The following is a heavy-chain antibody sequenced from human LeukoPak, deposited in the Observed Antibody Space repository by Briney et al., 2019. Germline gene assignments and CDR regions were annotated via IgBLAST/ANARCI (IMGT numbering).Heavy chain of an antibody. Sequence: SETLSLTCTVTGGSISSYYWSWIRQPPGKGLEWIGYIYYSGSTNYNPSLKSRVTISVDTSKNQFSLKLSSVTAADTAVYYCARVGGQWGWFDPWGQGTLVTVSS. J-gene: IGHJ5*02. V-gene: IGHV4-59*12. CDR2: IYYSGST. CDR3: ARVGGQWGWFDP. CDR1: GGSISSYY. D-gene: IGHD6-19*01.